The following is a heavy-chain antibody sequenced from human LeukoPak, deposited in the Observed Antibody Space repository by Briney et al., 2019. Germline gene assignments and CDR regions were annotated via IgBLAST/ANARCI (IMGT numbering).Heavy chain of an antibody. CDR1: GGTFSSYA. D-gene: IGHD1-1*01. CDR3: ARGKTRGTLERLDY. CDR2: IIPVFGTA. Sequence: GASVKVSCKASGGTFSSYAISWVRQAPGQGLEWMGGIIPVFGTANYAQKFQGRVTITADESTSTACMELSNLRSEDTAVYFCARGKTRGTLERLDYWGQGTLVTVSS. V-gene: IGHV1-69*13. J-gene: IGHJ4*02.